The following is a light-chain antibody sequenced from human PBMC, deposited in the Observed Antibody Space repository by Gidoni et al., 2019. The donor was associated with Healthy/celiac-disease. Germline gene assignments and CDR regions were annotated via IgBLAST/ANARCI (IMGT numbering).Light chain of an antibody. CDR1: HEISNY. CDR3: QPYADLPLT. Sequence: DIKMTQFPSSLSASVGDRVTITCQASHEISNYLNWYQQKPGKAPKLLIYDASKLETGVPSRFSGSGSGIDFTFTISSLQPEDIATSYCQPYADLPLTFGQGTRLEIK. CDR2: DAS. V-gene: IGKV1-33*01. J-gene: IGKJ5*01.